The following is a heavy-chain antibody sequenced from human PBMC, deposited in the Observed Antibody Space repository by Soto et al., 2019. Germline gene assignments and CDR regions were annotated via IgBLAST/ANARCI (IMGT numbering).Heavy chain of an antibody. Sequence: WVSMKVSSQGSGYRFTSYWISWVRQMHGKGLEWMGRIDPSDSYTNYSPSFQGHVTISADKSISTAYLQWSSLKASDTAMYYCARRGRAAMVEDNWFDPWGQGTLVTVSS. J-gene: IGHJ5*02. D-gene: IGHD5-18*01. CDR1: GYRFTSYW. CDR2: IDPSDSYT. V-gene: IGHV5-10-1*01. CDR3: ARRGRAAMVEDNWFDP.